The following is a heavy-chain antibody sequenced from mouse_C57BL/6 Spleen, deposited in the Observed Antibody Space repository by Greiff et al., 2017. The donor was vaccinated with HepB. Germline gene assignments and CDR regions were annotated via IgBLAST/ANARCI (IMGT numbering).Heavy chain of an antibody. J-gene: IGHJ2*01. CDR3: ARDYSNLYYFDY. CDR2: ISDGGSYT. Sequence: DVKLVESGGGLVKPGGSLKLSCAASGFTFSSYAMSWVRQTPEKRLEWVATISDGGSYTYYPDNVKGRFTISRDNAKNNLYLQMSHLKSEDTAMYYCARDYSNLYYFDYWGQGTTLTVSS. V-gene: IGHV5-4*01. CDR1: GFTFSSYA. D-gene: IGHD2-5*01.